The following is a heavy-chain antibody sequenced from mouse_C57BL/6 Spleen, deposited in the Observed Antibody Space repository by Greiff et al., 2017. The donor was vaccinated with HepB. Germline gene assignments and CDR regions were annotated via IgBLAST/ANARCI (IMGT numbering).Heavy chain of an antibody. Sequence: VQLQHPGADLVKPGASVKLSCKASGYTFTSYWMHWVKQRPGQGLEWIGMIHPNSGSTNYNEKFKSKATLTVDKSSSTAYMQLSSLTSEDSAVYYCARLNDYDFDYWGQGTTLTVSS. CDR1: GYTFTSYW. J-gene: IGHJ2*01. V-gene: IGHV1-64*01. CDR3: ARLNDYDFDY. D-gene: IGHD2-4*01. CDR2: IHPNSGST.